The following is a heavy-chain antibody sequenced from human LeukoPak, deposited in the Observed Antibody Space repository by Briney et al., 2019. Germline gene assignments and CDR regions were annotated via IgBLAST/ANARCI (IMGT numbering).Heavy chain of an antibody. CDR2: IIPILGIA. CDR1: GYTFTSYY. D-gene: IGHD3-9*01. CDR3: ARAGYYDILTGPPPDY. J-gene: IGHJ4*02. Sequence: SVKVSCKASGYTFTSYYMHWVRQAPGQGLEWMGRIIPILGIANYAQKFQGRVTITADKSTSTAYMELSSLRSEDTAVYYCARAGYYDILTGPPPDYWGQGTLVTVSS. V-gene: IGHV1-69*04.